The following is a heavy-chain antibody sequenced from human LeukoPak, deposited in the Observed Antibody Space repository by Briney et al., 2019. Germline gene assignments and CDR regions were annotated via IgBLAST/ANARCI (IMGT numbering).Heavy chain of an antibody. CDR1: GGSISSGSYY. V-gene: IGHV4-39*07. D-gene: IGHD6-19*01. CDR3: ARVAVAAREYFDY. CDR2: IYYSGST. J-gene: IGHJ4*02. Sequence: SETLSLTCTVSGGSISSGSYYWGWIRQPPGKGLEWIGSIYYSGSTNYNPSLKSRVTISVDTSKNQFSLKLSSVTAADTAVYYCARVAVAAREYFDYWGQGTLVTVSS.